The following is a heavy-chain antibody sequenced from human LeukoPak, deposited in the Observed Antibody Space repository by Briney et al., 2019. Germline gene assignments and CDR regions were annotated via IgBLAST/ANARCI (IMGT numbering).Heavy chain of an antibody. CDR3: ARDRQAITMVRGYSAFDI. Sequence: GGSLRLSCAASGFTFSSYGMHWVRQAPGKGLEWVAFIRYDGSNKYYADSVKGRFTISRDNSKNTLYLQMNSLRAEDTAVYYCARDRQAITMVRGYSAFDIWGQGTMVTVSS. CDR2: IRYDGSNK. CDR1: GFTFSSYG. V-gene: IGHV3-30*02. J-gene: IGHJ3*02. D-gene: IGHD3-10*01.